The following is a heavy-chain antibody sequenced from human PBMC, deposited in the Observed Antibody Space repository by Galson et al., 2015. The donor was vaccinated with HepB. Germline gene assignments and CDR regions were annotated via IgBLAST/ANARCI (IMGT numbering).Heavy chain of an antibody. J-gene: IGHJ5*02. V-gene: IGHV1-18*01. CDR2: INPHSRYT. CDR3: ARGALVVVVNANRNNWFDP. Sequence: SVKVSCKASGYTFSSYSITWVRQAPGQGLEWMGWINPHSRYTNYAQKVQGRVTMTTDISKRTAYMELRSLRSDDTAVYYCARGALVVVVNANRNNWFDPWGQGTRVTVSS. D-gene: IGHD2-15*01. CDR1: GYTFSSYS.